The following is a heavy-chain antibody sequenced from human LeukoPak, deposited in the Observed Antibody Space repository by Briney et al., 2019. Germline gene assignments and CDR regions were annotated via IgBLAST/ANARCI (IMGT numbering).Heavy chain of an antibody. D-gene: IGHD3-10*01. CDR2: ISAYNGNT. V-gene: IGHV1-18*01. J-gene: IGHJ6*03. CDR3: ARDGMVRGVIASYYYYMDV. CDR1: GYTFTSYG. Sequence: ASVKVSCKASGYTFTSYGISWVRQAPGQGLEWMGWISAYNGNTNYAQKLQGRVTITADKSTSTAYMELSSLRSEDTAVYYCARDGMVRGVIASYYYYMDVWGKGTTVTVSS.